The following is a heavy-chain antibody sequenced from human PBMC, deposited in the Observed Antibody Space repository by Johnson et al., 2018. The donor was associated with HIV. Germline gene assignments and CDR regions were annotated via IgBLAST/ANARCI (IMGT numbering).Heavy chain of an antibody. Sequence: QVQLVESGGDLVKPGGSLRLSCAASGFTFRDYYMSCIRQAPGKGLEWVSYISSSGSTMYYADSVRGRFIISRDNSKNTLYLQMNSLRAEDTALYYCTTPLLVGANRPSEEGYNDAFDIWGQGTMVTVSS. V-gene: IGHV3-11*04. CDR2: ISSSGSTM. J-gene: IGHJ3*02. CDR1: GFTFRDYY. D-gene: IGHD1-26*01. CDR3: TTPLLVGANRPSEEGYNDAFDI.